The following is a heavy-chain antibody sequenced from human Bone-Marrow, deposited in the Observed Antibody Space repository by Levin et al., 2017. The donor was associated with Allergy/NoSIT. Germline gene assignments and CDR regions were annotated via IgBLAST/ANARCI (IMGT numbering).Heavy chain of an antibody. CDR2: IYPGDSQT. CDR3: ARRWSWSDGSFDF. V-gene: IGHV5-51*01. D-gene: IGHD1-26*01. Sequence: RGESLKISCRTSGYSFDTYWIAWVRLMPGKGLEWLGTIYPGDSQTTYSPSFQGQVTLSVDKSLTTAYLQWSSLKASASAIYYCARRWSWSDGSFDFWGQGTLVSVSS. J-gene: IGHJ4*02. CDR1: GYSFDTYW.